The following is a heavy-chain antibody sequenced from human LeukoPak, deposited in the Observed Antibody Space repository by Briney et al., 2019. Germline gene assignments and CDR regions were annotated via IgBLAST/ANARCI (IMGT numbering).Heavy chain of an antibody. CDR2: ISSDGSNK. CDR1: GFIFSSYG. J-gene: IGHJ5*02. CDR3: ANGFTWFVA. D-gene: IGHD3-10*01. Sequence: PGGSLRLSCAASGFIFSSYGMHWVRQAPGKGLEWVAVISSDGSNKYYSDSVKGRFTISRDNSKNTLYLQMNSLRAEDTAVYYCANGFTWFVAWGQGTLVTGSS. V-gene: IGHV3-30*18.